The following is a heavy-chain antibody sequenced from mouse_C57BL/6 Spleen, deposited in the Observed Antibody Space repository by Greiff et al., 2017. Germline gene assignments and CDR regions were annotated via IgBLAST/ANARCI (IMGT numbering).Heavy chain of an antibody. J-gene: IGHJ4*01. D-gene: IGHD1-1*01. CDR1: GYAFTNYL. CDR2: INPGSGGT. V-gene: IGHV1-54*01. Sequence: VMLVESGAELVRPGTSVKVSCKASGYAFTNYLIEWVKQRPGQGLAWIGVINPGSGGTNYNEKFKGKATLTADKSSSTAYMQLSSLTSEDSAVYFCARDPFITTAYYAMDYWGQGTSVTVSS. CDR3: ARDPFITTAYYAMDY.